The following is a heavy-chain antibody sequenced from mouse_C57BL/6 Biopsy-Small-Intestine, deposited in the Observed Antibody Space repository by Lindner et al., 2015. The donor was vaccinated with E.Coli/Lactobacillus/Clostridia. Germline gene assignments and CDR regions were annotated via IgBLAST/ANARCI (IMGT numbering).Heavy chain of an antibody. CDR2: INPGSGGT. CDR3: ARDDNYFDH. CDR1: GYAFSNYL. V-gene: IGHV1-54*01. Sequence: VQLQESGAEVVRPGTSAKVSCRASGYAFSNYLIEWIKQRPGQGLEWIGVINPGSGGTTYNEKFKVKATLTADKSSNTAYMQLSSLTSEDSAVYFCARDDNYFDHWGHGTTLIVSS. J-gene: IGHJ2*01.